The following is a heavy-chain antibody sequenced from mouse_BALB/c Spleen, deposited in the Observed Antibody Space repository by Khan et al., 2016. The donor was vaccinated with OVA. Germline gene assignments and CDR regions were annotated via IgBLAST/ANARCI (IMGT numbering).Heavy chain of an antibody. Sequence: EVQLQESGGDLVKPGGSLKLSCAASGFTFSNYGMSWVRQTPDKRLEWVATISSGGHFTYYPDSVKGRFTISSDNAKITLYLQMNSLKSEDTAMYYCARSITTAKGDYCTMDYWGQGTSVTVSS. V-gene: IGHV5-6*01. CDR2: ISSGGHFT. CDR1: GFTFSNYG. D-gene: IGHD1-2*01. CDR3: ARSITTAKGDYCTMDY. J-gene: IGHJ4*01.